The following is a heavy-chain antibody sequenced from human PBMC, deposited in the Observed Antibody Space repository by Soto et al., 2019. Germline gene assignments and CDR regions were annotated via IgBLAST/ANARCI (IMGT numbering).Heavy chain of an antibody. CDR3: ARKVYGDYLGGKWFDH. CDR1: DDSISDSRYY. Sequence: XETLSLTFSVLDDSISDSRYYWGWIRQSPEKGLEWIGSISHDGHAYYNPPLKSRVTLFADTSRNQFSLKMKSVTVADTALYFCARKVYGDYLGGKWFDHWGQGAPVTVSS. D-gene: IGHD4-17*01. J-gene: IGHJ5*02. CDR2: ISHDGHA. V-gene: IGHV4-39*01.